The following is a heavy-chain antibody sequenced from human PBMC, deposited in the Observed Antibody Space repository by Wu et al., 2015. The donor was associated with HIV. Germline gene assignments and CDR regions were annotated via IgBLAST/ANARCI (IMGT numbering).Heavy chain of an antibody. Sequence: QVHLVQSGAEVKRPGSSVKVSCKVSGDTFNNYALTWVRQAPGQGLEWLAVISPIYGIVNSARKVQGRVTITADEPTNTAYMELRSLRSDDTAVYYCARGRYLDYFDYWGQGTLVTVSS. CDR2: ISPIYGIV. CDR3: ARGRYLDYFDY. D-gene: IGHD1-14*01. V-gene: IGHV1-69*12. J-gene: IGHJ4*02. CDR1: GDTFNNYA.